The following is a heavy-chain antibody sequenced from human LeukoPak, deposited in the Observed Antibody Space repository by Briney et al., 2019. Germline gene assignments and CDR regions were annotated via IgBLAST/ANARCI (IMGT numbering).Heavy chain of an antibody. Sequence: SETLSLTCTVSGGSISSYSWSWIRQPPGKGLEWIGYIYYSGSTNYNPSLKSRVTISVDTSKNQFSLKLSSVTAADTAVYYCARHSSLRSPTTPWGQGTLVTVSS. J-gene: IGHJ5*02. V-gene: IGHV4-59*08. CDR1: GGSISSYS. CDR3: ARHSSLRSPTTP. CDR2: IYYSGST. D-gene: IGHD1-7*01.